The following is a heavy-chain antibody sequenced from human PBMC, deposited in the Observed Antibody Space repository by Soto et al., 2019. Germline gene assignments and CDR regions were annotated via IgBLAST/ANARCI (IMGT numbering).Heavy chain of an antibody. CDR3: ARGGYCDEGRCDEAYGMDV. D-gene: IGHD2-15*01. CDR1: GFIFSSYS. V-gene: IGHV3-21*01. CDR2: ITSESAYI. J-gene: IGHJ6*02. Sequence: GGSLRLSCAASGFIFSSYSVHWVRQAPGRGLEWVSSITSESAYIYYADSVKGRFTISRDNAKNSLFLQMNSLRADDTALYYCARGGYCDEGRCDEAYGMDVWGQGTTVTVSS.